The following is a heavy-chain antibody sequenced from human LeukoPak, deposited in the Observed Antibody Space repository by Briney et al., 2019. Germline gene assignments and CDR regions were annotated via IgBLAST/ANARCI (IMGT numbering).Heavy chain of an antibody. Sequence: GGSLRLSCAASGFTFSSYAMSWVRQAPGKGLEWVSAISSSGGGAYYADSVKGRFTISRDNSKNTLYLQMNSLRAEDTAVYYCARVTEAPYYFDYWGQGTLVTVSS. CDR3: ARVTEAPYYFDY. V-gene: IGHV3-23*01. CDR1: GFTFSSYA. J-gene: IGHJ4*02. CDR2: ISSSGGGA.